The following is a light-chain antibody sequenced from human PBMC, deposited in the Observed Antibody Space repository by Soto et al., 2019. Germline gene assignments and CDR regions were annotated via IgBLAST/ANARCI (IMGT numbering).Light chain of an antibody. CDR3: TSYPSSSTLDV. CDR1: SSDVGAYNS. Sequence: QSVLAQPGSVCGSPGQSITISCTGTSSDVGAYNSVSWYQQHPHKAPQVIIYKGTQRPLGVSNRFSGSKSGNTASLTISGLQAEDEADYYCTSYPSSSTLDVFGTGTKVTVL. CDR2: KGT. V-gene: IGLV2-14*02. J-gene: IGLJ1*01.